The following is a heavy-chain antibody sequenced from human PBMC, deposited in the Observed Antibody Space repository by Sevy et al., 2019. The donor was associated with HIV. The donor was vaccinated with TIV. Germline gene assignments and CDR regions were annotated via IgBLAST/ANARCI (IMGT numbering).Heavy chain of an antibody. V-gene: IGHV3-30*02. Sequence: GGSLRLSCAASGFTFSNYGMHWVRQAPGKGLEWVAFIRYDGSNKYYADSVKGRFTISRDNSKNTLYLQMNSLRAEDTAVYYCTPEQIAVAGTDYFDYWGQGTLVTVSS. CDR3: TPEQIAVAGTDYFDY. J-gene: IGHJ4*02. CDR2: IRYDGSNK. D-gene: IGHD6-19*01. CDR1: GFTFSNYG.